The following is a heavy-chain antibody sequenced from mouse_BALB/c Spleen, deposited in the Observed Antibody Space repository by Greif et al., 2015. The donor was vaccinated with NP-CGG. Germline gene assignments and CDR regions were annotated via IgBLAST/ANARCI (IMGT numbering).Heavy chain of an antibody. CDR1: GYTFTSYY. Sequence: SGAELVKPGASVKLSCKASGYTFTSYYMYWVKQRPGQGLEWIGGINPSNGGTNFNEKFKSKATLTVDKSSSTAYMQLSSLTSEDSAVYYCTRSNWDYFDYWGQGTTLTVSS. CDR2: INPSNGGT. J-gene: IGHJ2*01. CDR3: TRSNWDYFDY. D-gene: IGHD4-1*02. V-gene: IGHV1S81*02.